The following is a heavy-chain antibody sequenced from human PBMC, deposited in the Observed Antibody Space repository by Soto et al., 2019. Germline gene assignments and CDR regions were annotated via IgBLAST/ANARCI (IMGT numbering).Heavy chain of an antibody. CDR2: INHSGST. D-gene: IGHD1-26*01. V-gene: IGHV4-34*01. CDR3: ASLTGGPPFDP. J-gene: IGHJ5*02. Sequence: PSETLSLTCAVYGGSFSGYYWSWIRQPPGKGLEWIGEINHSGSTNYNPSLKSRVTISVNTSKNQFSLKLSSVTAADTAVYYCASLTGGPPFDPWGQGTLVTVSS. CDR1: GGSFSGYY.